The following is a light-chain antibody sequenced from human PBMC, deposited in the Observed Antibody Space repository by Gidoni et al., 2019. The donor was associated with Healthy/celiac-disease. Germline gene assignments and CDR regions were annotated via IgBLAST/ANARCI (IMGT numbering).Light chain of an antibody. CDR3: QQYNNWPPWT. Sequence: EIVMTQSPATLSVSPGERATPSCRASQSVNHNLAWYQQKPGQAPRLLIYGASTRATGIPARFSGSGSGTEFTLTISSLQSEDFAVYYCQQYNNWPPWTFGQGTKVEIK. CDR2: GAS. CDR1: QSVNHN. J-gene: IGKJ1*01. V-gene: IGKV3-15*01.